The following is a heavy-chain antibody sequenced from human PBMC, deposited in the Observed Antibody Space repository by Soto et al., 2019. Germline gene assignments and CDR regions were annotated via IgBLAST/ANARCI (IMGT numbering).Heavy chain of an antibody. J-gene: IGHJ4*02. CDR2: INAGNGNT. CDR1: GYTFTSYA. D-gene: IGHD4-17*01. V-gene: IGHV1-3*01. CDR3: ARTVLYGDFPIDY. Sequence: ASVKVSCKASGYTFTSYAMHWVLRAPGQRLEWMGWINAGNGNTKYSQKFQGRVTITRDTSASTAYMELSSLRSEDTAVYYCARTVLYGDFPIDYWGQGTLVTVSS.